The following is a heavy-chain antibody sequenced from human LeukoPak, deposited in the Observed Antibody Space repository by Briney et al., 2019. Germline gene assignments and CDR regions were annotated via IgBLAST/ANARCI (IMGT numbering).Heavy chain of an antibody. CDR1: GFTFSSYS. D-gene: IGHD6-13*01. J-gene: IGHJ4*02. CDR3: ARDHSIAAAGAFDY. CDR2: INSSSSYI. Sequence: GGTLRFSGAAYGFTFSSYSMNWVRQAPGKGLEWVSSINSSSSYIYYKDSVKGRFTISRDNAKNSLYLQMNSLRAEDTAVYYCARDHSIAAAGAFDYWGQGTLVTVSS. V-gene: IGHV3-21*01.